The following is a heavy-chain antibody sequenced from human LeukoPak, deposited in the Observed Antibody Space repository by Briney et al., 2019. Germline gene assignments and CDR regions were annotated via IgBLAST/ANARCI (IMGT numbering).Heavy chain of an antibody. V-gene: IGHV1-18*01. Sequence: ASVKASCKASGYTFTSYGISWVRQAPGQGLEWMGWISAYNGNTNYAQKLQGRVTMTTDTSTSTAYTELRSLRSDDTAVYYCARDLGKTYYDFWSGYSAYWGQGTLVTVSS. CDR2: ISAYNGNT. CDR3: ARDLGKTYYDFWSGYSAY. J-gene: IGHJ4*02. CDR1: GYTFTSYG. D-gene: IGHD3-3*01.